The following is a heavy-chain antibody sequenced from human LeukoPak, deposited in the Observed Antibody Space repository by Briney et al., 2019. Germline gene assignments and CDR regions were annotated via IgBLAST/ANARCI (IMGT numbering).Heavy chain of an antibody. CDR2: INHSWDSN. Sequence: GASVKVSFQASGYTFTSYYMHWVRQAPGQGREWMGIINHSWDSNSYAQKFRGRVTMNRDTSTSTVYMELSSLRSEDTAVNYCAAVGATFDYWGQGTLVTVSS. CDR3: AAVGATFDY. D-gene: IGHD1-26*01. V-gene: IGHV1-46*01. CDR1: GYTFTSYY. J-gene: IGHJ4*02.